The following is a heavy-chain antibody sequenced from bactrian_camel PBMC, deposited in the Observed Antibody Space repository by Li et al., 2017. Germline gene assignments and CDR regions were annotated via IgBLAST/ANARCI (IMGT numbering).Heavy chain of an antibody. CDR2: ISTDGST. J-gene: IGHJ4*01. CDR1: GFTSNNCG. D-gene: IGHD4*01. V-gene: IGHV3S53*01. CDR3: KTNFCDYSEYDDY. Sequence: HVQLVESGGCSATAGESLILSCTAPGFTSNNCGMDWYRQAAGSQREWVSSISTDGSTSYADSVKGRFTLSKDKAKDTVYLQMNSLRPEDTAMYSCKTNFCDYSEYDDYWGQRTQVTVS.